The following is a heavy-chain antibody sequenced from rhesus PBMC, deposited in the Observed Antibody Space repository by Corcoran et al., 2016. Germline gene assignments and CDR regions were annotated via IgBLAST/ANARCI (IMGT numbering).Heavy chain of an antibody. CDR2: INPYNVNT. CDR1: GYTFTDHY. CDR3: ARENNIWTGFSY. J-gene: IGHJ4*01. D-gene: IGHD3-3*01. V-gene: IGHV1S2*01. Sequence: QVQLVQSGAEVKKPWASLKVSCKASGYTFTDHYMHWVRQAPRQGLEWMGWINPYNVNTKYIQKFQGRVTMTRDTSTSTAYMELSSLRSEDTTVYYCARENNIWTGFSYWGQGVLVTVSS.